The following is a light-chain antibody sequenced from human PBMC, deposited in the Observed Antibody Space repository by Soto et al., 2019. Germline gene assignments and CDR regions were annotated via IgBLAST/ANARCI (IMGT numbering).Light chain of an antibody. CDR2: SAS. CDR1: QSVGTN. Sequence: EIVMTQSPATLSVSPGEKATLTCRASQSVGTNVAWYQLKAGQAPRVHINSASTRPTGIPARFSGSGAGTEFTLTISSLQSEDFAIYYCQQYIKWPRTFGQGTKVDIK. CDR3: QQYIKWPRT. J-gene: IGKJ1*01. V-gene: IGKV3-15*01.